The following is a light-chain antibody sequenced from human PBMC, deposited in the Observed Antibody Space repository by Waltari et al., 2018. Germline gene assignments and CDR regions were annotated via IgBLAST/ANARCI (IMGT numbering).Light chain of an antibody. J-gene: IGLJ2*01. V-gene: IGLV1-40*01. CDR2: TND. CDR1: SSKIGAGSD. CDR3: QSYDNSLSGVV. Sequence: QPVLTHPPSVSGAPGQRVTISRTGNSSKIGAGSDVHWYHHLQVSAPKPLTYTNDNRPSGVPDRFSGSKSGTSASLAITVLQAEDEAHYYCQSYDNSLSGVVFGGGTKLTVL.